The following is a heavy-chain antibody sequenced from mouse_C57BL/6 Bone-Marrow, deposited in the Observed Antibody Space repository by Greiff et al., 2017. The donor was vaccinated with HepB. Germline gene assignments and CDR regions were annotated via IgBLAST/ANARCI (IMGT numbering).Heavy chain of an antibody. Sequence: VQLQQSGAELVRPGPSVKVSCKASGYAFTNYLIEWVKQRPGQGLEWIGVINPGSGGTNYNEKFKGKATLTADKSSSTAYMQLSSLTSEDSAVYFCAVVAKYWYFDVWGTGTTVTVSS. V-gene: IGHV1-54*01. CDR2: INPGSGGT. CDR1: GYAFTNYL. CDR3: AVVAKYWYFDV. J-gene: IGHJ1*03. D-gene: IGHD1-1*01.